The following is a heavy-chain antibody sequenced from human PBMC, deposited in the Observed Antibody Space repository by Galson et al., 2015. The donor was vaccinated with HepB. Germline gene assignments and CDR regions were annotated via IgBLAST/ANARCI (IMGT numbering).Heavy chain of an antibody. D-gene: IGHD2-2*01. Sequence: QSGAEVKKPGESLKISCKGSGYSFTSYRIGWVRQMPGKGLEWMGIIYPGDSDTRYSPSFQGQVTISADKSISTAYLQWSSLKASDTAMYYCAGSAAAPIRYYYYGMDVWGQGTTVTVSS. CDR3: AGSAAAPIRYYYYGMDV. J-gene: IGHJ6*02. CDR1: GYSFTSYR. CDR2: IYPGDSDT. V-gene: IGHV5-51*01.